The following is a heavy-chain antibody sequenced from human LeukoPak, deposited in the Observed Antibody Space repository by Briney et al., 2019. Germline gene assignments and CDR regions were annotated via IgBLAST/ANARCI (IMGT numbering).Heavy chain of an antibody. D-gene: IGHD2-21*01. CDR1: GFTFSSYS. CDR3: ARDYLRRFVTLYYFDY. J-gene: IGHJ4*02. CDR2: ISSSSTI. Sequence: GGSLRLSCAASGFTFSSYSMNWVRQAPGKGLEWVSYISSSSTIYYADSVKGRFTISRDNAKNSLYLQMNSLRAEDTAVYYCARDYLRRFVTLYYFDYWGQGTLVTVSS. V-gene: IGHV3-48*04.